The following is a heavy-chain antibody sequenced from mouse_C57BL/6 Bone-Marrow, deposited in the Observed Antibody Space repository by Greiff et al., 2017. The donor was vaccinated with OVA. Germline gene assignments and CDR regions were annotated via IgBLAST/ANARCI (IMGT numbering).Heavy chain of an antibody. CDR1: GYTFTSYW. CDR3: TRLYYGNYFDY. CDR2: IYPGNSDT. J-gene: IGHJ2*01. Sequence: VQLQQSGTVLARPGASVKMSCKTSGYTFTSYWMHWVNQRPGQGLEWIGAIYPGNSDTSYNQKFKGKATLTAVTSASTASMELSSLTNEDSAVYYCTRLYYGNYFDYWGQGTTLTVSS. V-gene: IGHV1-5*01. D-gene: IGHD2-1*01.